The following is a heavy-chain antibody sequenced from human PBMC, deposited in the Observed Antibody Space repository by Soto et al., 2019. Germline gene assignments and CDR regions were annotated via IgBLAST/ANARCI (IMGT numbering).Heavy chain of an antibody. V-gene: IGHV5-51*01. CDR1: GYSFTSYW. J-gene: IGHJ5*02. CDR3: ARLPYYYGSGSVYWFDP. CDR2: IYPGDSDT. Sequence: GESLKISCKGSGYSFTSYWIGWVRQMPGKGLEWMGIIYPGDSDTRYSPSFQGQVTISADKSISTAYLQWSSLKASDTAMYYCARLPYYYGSGSVYWFDPWGQGTLVTVSS. D-gene: IGHD3-10*01.